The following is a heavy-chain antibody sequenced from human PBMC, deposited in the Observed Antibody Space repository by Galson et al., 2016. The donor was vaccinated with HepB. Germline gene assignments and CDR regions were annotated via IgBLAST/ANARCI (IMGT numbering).Heavy chain of an antibody. Sequence: SVKVSCKASGYTFTANYIHWVRQAPGQGLEWMGWTNPNTGTTKFPQKFQGRVTMTRDSSISTAYMELTSLRSDDTAVYYCAGLIAYNLKGFDHWGQETLVTVSS. CDR2: TNPNTGTT. V-gene: IGHV1-2*02. J-gene: IGHJ4*02. CDR1: GYTFTANY. D-gene: IGHD5-24*01. CDR3: AGLIAYNLKGFDH.